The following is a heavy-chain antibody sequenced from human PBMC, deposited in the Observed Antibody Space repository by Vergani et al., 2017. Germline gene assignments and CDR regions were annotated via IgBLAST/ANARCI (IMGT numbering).Heavy chain of an antibody. CDR1: GGTFSSYT. Sequence: QVQLVQSGAEVKKPGSSVKVSCKASGGTFSSYTISWVRQAPGQGLEWMGRIIPILGIANYAQKFQGRVTITADKSTSTAYMELSSLRSEDTAVYYCARGYGGNSLDYWGQGTLVTVSS. J-gene: IGHJ4*02. CDR3: ARGYGGNSLDY. D-gene: IGHD4-23*01. V-gene: IGHV1-69*02. CDR2: IIPILGIA.